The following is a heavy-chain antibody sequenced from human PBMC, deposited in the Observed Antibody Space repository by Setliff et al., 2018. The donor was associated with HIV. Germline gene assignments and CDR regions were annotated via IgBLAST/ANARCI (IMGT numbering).Heavy chain of an antibody. Sequence: ASVKVSCKASGYMFNIYYIHWVRQAPGQGLEWMGWINAGNGNTKYLQDLQGRVTITKDRSASTAYMEVSNLRSEDMAVYYCARERDSNGYQFDYWGQGTLVTVSS. CDR2: INAGNGNT. CDR1: GYMFNIYY. V-gene: IGHV1-3*03. D-gene: IGHD3-22*01. J-gene: IGHJ4*02. CDR3: ARERDSNGYQFDY.